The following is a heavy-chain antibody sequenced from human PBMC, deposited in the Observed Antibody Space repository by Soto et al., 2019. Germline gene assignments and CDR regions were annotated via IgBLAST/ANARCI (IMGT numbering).Heavy chain of an antibody. CDR1: GFPFSSYA. V-gene: IGHV3-23*01. Sequence: EMQLLVSGGGLVQPGGSLRLSCAASGFPFSSYAMSWVRQAPGKGLEWVSGISGSGGLTYYADSVKGRFTISRDKSKDALDLQMHSRIADDTAVYYCATSLSASPNYYFDYWGQGTLVSVSS. CDR2: ISGSGGLT. J-gene: IGHJ4*02. CDR3: ATSLSASPNYYFDY.